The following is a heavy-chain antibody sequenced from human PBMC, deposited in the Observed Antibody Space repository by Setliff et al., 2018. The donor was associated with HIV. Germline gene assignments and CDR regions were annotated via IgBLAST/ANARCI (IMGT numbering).Heavy chain of an antibody. CDR3: ARGMTTTGSTTIYNFGMDV. J-gene: IGHJ6*02. CDR2: IIPIFGTA. V-gene: IGHV1-69*13. CDR1: GGTFSSYA. D-gene: IGHD1-1*01. Sequence: SVKVSCKPSGGTFSSYAISWVRQAPGQGLEWMGGIIPIFGTANYAQKSQDRITITADEFTNTAYMGLSSLRSEDTAVYYCARGMTTTGSTTIYNFGMDVWGQGTTVTVSS.